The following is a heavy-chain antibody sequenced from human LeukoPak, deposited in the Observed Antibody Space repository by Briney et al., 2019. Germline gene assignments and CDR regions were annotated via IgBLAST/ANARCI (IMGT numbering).Heavy chain of an antibody. CDR3: ASSIFGDAFDI. CDR1: GGSISSYY. CDR2: IYYSGST. V-gene: IGHV4-59*01. D-gene: IGHD3-3*01. J-gene: IGHJ3*02. Sequence: SETLSLTCTVSGGSISSYYWSWIRQPPGKGLEWIGYIYYSGSTNYNPSLKSRVTISVDTSKNQFSLKLSSVTAADTAVYYCASSIFGDAFDIWGQGTMVTVSS.